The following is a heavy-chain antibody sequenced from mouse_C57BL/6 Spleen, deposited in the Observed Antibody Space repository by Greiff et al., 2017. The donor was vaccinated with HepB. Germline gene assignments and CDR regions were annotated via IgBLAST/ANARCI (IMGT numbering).Heavy chain of an antibody. D-gene: IGHD2-4*01. J-gene: IGHJ4*01. Sequence: DVKLQESGPELVKPGASVKISCKASGYSFTGYYMNWVKQSPEKSLEWIGEINPSTGGTTYNQKFKAKATLTVDKSSSTAYMQLKSLTSEDSAVYYCATIYYDYAMDYWGQGTSVTVSS. CDR1: GYSFTGYY. CDR3: ATIYYDYAMDY. V-gene: IGHV1-42*01. CDR2: INPSTGGT.